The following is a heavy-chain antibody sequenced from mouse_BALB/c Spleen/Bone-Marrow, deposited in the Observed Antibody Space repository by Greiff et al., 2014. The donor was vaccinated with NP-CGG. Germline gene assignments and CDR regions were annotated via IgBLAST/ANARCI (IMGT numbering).Heavy chain of an antibody. CDR3: ARNGNYGAWFAY. D-gene: IGHD2-1*01. Sequence: VQLQQPGAELVKPGASVKLSCTASGFNIKDTYMHWVKQRPEQGLEWIGRIDPANGNIKYDPKFQGKATITADASSNTAYLQLSSLTSEDTAVYYCARNGNYGAWFAYWGQGTLVTVSA. CDR2: IDPANGNI. V-gene: IGHV14-3*02. CDR1: GFNIKDTY. J-gene: IGHJ3*01.